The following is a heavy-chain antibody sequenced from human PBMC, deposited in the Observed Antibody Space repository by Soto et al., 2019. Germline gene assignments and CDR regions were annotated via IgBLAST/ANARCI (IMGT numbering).Heavy chain of an antibody. D-gene: IGHD2-15*01. Sequence: ASVKVSCKASGYTFTSYGISWVRQAPGQGLEWMGWISAYNGNTNYAQKIQSRVTITTDTSTSKAYMELRSLRSDDTAVYYCARYREIVVVVAATRRPSDAFDIWGQGIMVTVSS. CDR1: GYTFTSYG. V-gene: IGHV1-18*01. CDR2: ISAYNGNT. J-gene: IGHJ3*02. CDR3: ARYREIVVVVAATRRPSDAFDI.